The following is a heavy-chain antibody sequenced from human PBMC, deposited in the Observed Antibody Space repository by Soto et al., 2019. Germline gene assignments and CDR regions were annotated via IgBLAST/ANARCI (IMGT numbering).Heavy chain of an antibody. D-gene: IGHD2-15*01. V-gene: IGHV3-74*01. CDR2: INGDGGTT. J-gene: IGHJ6*02. CDR1: GFTFNSYW. Sequence: EVQLVESGGGLVQPGGSLRLSCAASGFTFNSYWIHWVRQAPGKGLVWVSRINGDGGTTNYADSVKGRFTISRDNAMNTVYLQMNNLRVEDTAVYYCARGIRNYYGVDVWGQGTTVTVSS. CDR3: ARGIRNYYGVDV.